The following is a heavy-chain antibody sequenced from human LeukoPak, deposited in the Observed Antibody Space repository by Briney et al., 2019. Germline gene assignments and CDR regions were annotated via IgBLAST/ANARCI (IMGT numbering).Heavy chain of an antibody. V-gene: IGHV4-59*01. Sequence: SETLSLTCTVSGGSISSSYWSWIRQPPGKGLEWIGYISDSGSTNYNPSLKSRVTISVDTSKNQLFLKLWSVTTADTAVYYCATNSSWFDYWGQGTLVTVSS. J-gene: IGHJ4*02. D-gene: IGHD6-13*01. CDR3: ATNSSWFDY. CDR2: ISDSGST. CDR1: GGSISSSY.